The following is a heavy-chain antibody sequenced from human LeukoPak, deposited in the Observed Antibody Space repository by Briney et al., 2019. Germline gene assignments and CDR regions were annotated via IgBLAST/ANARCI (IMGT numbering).Heavy chain of an antibody. Sequence: GASVKVSCKASGYTFTSYAMHWVRQAPGQRLEWKGWINAGNGNTKYSQKFQGRVTITRDTSASTAYMELSSLRSEDTAVYYCARVVLKSAVWFDPWGQGTLVTVSS. D-gene: IGHD3-10*01. CDR1: GYTFTSYA. CDR3: ARVVLKSAVWFDP. CDR2: INAGNGNT. J-gene: IGHJ5*02. V-gene: IGHV1-3*01.